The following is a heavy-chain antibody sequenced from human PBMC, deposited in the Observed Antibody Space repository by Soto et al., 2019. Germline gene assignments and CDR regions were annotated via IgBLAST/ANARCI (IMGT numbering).Heavy chain of an antibody. D-gene: IGHD1-1*01. CDR1: GYTFTSYY. Sequence: ASVKVSCKASGYTFTSYYMHWVRQAPGQELEWMGIINPSGGSTSYAQKFQGRVTMTRDTSTSTVYMELSSLRSEDTAVYYCARDAGRNDAGYYYYYYMDVWGKGTTVTVSS. CDR2: INPSGGST. J-gene: IGHJ6*03. V-gene: IGHV1-46*03. CDR3: ARDAGRNDAGYYYYYYMDV.